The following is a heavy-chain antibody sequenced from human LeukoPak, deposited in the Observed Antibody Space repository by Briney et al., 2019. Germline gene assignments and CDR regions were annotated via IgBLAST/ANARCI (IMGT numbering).Heavy chain of an antibody. J-gene: IGHJ4*02. CDR2: INSDGSST. V-gene: IGHV3-74*01. CDR3: AREISGSSRGGYY. D-gene: IGHD3-10*01. CDR1: GFTFSSYW. Sequence: SGGSLRLSCAASGFTFSSYWMHWVRQAPGKGLVWVSRINSDGSSTSYADSVKGRFTISRDNAKNSVYLQMNSLRAEDTAVYYCAREISGSSRGGYYWGQGTLVTVSS.